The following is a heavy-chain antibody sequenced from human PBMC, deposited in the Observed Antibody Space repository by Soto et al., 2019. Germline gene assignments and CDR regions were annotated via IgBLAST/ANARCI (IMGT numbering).Heavy chain of an antibody. D-gene: IGHD6-19*01. Sequence: SETLSLTCSVSGYSITAGGYYWSWIRQHPGKGLEWIGSFYSSGSIIYNPSLKSRVSISGDTSRNQFSMTLTSVTAADTALYYCARMYSSGSGWFHTWGQGTLVTVSS. CDR3: ARMYSSGSGWFHT. J-gene: IGHJ5*02. CDR1: GYSITAGGYY. CDR2: FYSSGSI. V-gene: IGHV4-31*03.